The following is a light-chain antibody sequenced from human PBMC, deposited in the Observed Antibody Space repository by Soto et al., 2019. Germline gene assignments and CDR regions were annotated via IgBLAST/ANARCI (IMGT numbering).Light chain of an antibody. V-gene: IGLV1-44*01. CDR2: SNS. CDR3: AAWDDSLNGYV. CDR1: SSNIGSNT. J-gene: IGLJ1*01. Sequence: QAVVTQPPSTSGTPGQRVTISCSGSSSNIGSNTVNWYQHLPGTAPKLLIYSNSQRPSGVPGRFSGSKSGTSASLAVSGLQSEDEADYYCAAWDDSLNGYVFGTGTKVTVL.